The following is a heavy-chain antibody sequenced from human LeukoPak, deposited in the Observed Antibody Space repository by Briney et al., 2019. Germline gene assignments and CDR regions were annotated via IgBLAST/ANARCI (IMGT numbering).Heavy chain of an antibody. D-gene: IGHD4-23*01. CDR2: IDWDDDK. V-gene: IGHV2-70*11. CDR1: GFSLSTSGMC. Sequence: SGPTLVNPTQTLTLTCTFSGFSLSTSGMCVSWIRQPPGKALEWLARIDWDDDKYYSTYLKTRLTISKDTSKNQVVLIMTNVNPEDTATYYCARTAGGNSYFYYMDVWGKGTTVTVSS. J-gene: IGHJ6*03. CDR3: ARTAGGNSYFYYMDV.